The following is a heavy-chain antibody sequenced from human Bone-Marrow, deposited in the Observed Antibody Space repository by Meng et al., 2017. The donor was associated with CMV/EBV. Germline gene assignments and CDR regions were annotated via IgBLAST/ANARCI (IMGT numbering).Heavy chain of an antibody. D-gene: IGHD6-6*01. CDR2: ISSSSSYI. V-gene: IGHV3-21*01. J-gene: IGHJ5*02. Sequence: GESLKISCAASGFTFSSYEMNWVRQAPGKGLEWVSSISSSSSYIYYADSVKGRFTISRDNAKNSLYLQMNSLRAEDTAVYYCARDRIAARGALFDPWGQGTLVTVSS. CDR1: GFTFSSYE. CDR3: ARDRIAARGALFDP.